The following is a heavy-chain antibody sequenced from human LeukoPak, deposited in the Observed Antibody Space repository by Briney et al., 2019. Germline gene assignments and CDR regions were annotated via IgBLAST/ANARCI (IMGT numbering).Heavy chain of an antibody. Sequence: PSETLSLTRTLSLGSLTSYYWSWSRQPAGRGLGWIGRIYTSVSTNYNPSLKSRVTMSVEPSKNQFSLKLSSVTAADTAVYYCARAHPTMVRGVIISYYFDYWGQGTLVTVSS. D-gene: IGHD3-10*01. CDR2: IYTSVST. J-gene: IGHJ4*02. CDR1: LGSLTSYY. V-gene: IGHV4-4*07. CDR3: ARAHPTMVRGVIISYYFDY.